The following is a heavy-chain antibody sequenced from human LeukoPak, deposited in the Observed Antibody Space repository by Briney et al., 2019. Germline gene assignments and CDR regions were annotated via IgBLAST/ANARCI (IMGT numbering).Heavy chain of an antibody. Sequence: GGSLRLSCAASGFTFDDYAMHWVRQAPGKGLEWVSGISWNSGSIGYADSVKGRFTISRDNAKNSLYPQMNSLRAEDTALYYCAKWGSYSSGWTYYFDYWGQGTLVTVSS. V-gene: IGHV3-9*01. CDR2: ISWNSGSI. J-gene: IGHJ4*02. D-gene: IGHD6-19*01. CDR1: GFTFDDYA. CDR3: AKWGSYSSGWTYYFDY.